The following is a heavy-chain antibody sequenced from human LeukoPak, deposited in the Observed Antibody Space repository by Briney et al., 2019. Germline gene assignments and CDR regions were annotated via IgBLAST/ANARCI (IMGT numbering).Heavy chain of an antibody. V-gene: IGHV3-53*01. CDR1: GFTVSSNY. CDR3: AREWKEYYYYYMDV. J-gene: IGHJ6*03. Sequence: HTGGSLRFSCAASGFTVSSNYMSWVRQAPGKGLEWVSVIYSGGSTYYADSVKGRFTISRDNSKNTLYLQMNSLRAEDTAVYYCAREWKEYYYYYMDVWGKGTTVTISS. D-gene: IGHD1-1*01. CDR2: IYSGGST.